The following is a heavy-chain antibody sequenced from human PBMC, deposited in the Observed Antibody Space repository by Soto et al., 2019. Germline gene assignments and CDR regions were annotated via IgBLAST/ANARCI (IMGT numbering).Heavy chain of an antibody. CDR2: ISGSGGST. Sequence: GGSLRLSCAASGFTFSSYAMSWVRQAPGKGLEWVSAISGSGGSTYYADSVKGRFTISRDNSKNTLYLQMNSLRAEDTAVYYCAKSRRPMVRGVYYYYYYGMDVWGQGTTVTVSS. J-gene: IGHJ6*02. V-gene: IGHV3-23*01. CDR1: GFTFSSYA. D-gene: IGHD3-10*01. CDR3: AKSRRPMVRGVYYYYYYGMDV.